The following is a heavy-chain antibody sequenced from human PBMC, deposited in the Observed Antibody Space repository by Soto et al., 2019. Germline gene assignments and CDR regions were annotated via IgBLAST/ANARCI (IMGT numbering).Heavy chain of an antibody. V-gene: IGHV4-59*01. CDR2: IYYSGST. J-gene: IGHJ5*02. D-gene: IGHD6-13*01. CDR3: AREHRGSIAGAGTIWIVP. Sequence: PSETLSLTCTVSGGSISSYYWSWIRQPPGKGLEWIGYIYYSGSTNYNPSLKSRVTISVDTSKNQFSLKLSSVTAADTAVYYCAREHRGSIAGAGTIWIVPSGPGPLVTVSS. CDR1: GGSISSYY.